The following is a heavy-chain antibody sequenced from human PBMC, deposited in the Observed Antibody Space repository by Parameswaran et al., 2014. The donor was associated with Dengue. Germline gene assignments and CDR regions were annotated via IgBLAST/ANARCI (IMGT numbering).Heavy chain of an antibody. CDR1: GGSFSGYY. CDR3: ASNTIGYDSSGYYYGEFDY. CDR2: INHSGST. V-gene: IGHV4-34*01. Sequence: GSLRLSCAVYGGSFSGYYWSWIRQPPGKGLEWIGEINHSGSTNYNPSLKSRVTISVDTSKNQFSLKLSSVTAADTAVYYCASNTIGYDSSGYYYGEFDYWGQGTLVTVSS. D-gene: IGHD3-22*01. J-gene: IGHJ4*02.